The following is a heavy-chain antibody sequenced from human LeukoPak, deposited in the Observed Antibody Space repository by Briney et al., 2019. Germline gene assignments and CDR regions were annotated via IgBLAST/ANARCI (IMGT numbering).Heavy chain of an antibody. CDR2: MNPNSGNT. D-gene: IGHD2-2*02. V-gene: IGHV1-8*01. J-gene: IGHJ6*02. Sequence: ASVKVSCKASGYTFTSYGINWVRQATGQGLEWMGWMNPNSGNTGYAQKFQGRVTMTRNTSISTAYMELSSLRSEDTAVYYCARVPNNLYCSSTSCYRGPIYYYYGMDVWGQGTTVTVSS. CDR1: GYTFTSYG. CDR3: ARVPNNLYCSSTSCYRGPIYYYYGMDV.